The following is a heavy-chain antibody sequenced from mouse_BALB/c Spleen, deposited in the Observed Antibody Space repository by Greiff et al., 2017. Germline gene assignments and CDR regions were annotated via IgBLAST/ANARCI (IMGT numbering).Heavy chain of an antibody. Sequence: DVQLVESGGDLVKPGGSLKLSCAASGFTFSSYGMSWVRQTPDKRLEWVATISSGGSYTYYPDSVKGRFTISRDNAKNTLYLQMSSLKSEDTAMYYCASLGWLLQDWFAYWGQGTLVTVSA. V-gene: IGHV5-6*01. D-gene: IGHD2-3*01. CDR1: GFTFSSYG. CDR3: ASLGWLLQDWFAY. CDR2: ISSGGSYT. J-gene: IGHJ3*01.